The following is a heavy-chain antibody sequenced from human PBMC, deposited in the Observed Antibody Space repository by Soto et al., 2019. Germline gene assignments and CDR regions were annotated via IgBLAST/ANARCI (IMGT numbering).Heavy chain of an antibody. D-gene: IGHD1-1*01. CDR1: GISFSRYA. J-gene: IGHJ4*02. Sequence: AGGSLRLSCATSGISFSRYAMQWVRQATGKGLEWVALISSEGGRKDYVDSVKGRFTISRDNSENMVWLQMNSLGGEDTAVYYCVTDDWTDEALFDHWGQGTLVTVSS. V-gene: IGHV3-30*04. CDR2: ISSEGGRK. CDR3: VTDDWTDEALFDH.